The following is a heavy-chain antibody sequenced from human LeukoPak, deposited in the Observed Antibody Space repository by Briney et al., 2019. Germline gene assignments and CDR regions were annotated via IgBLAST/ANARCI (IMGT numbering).Heavy chain of an antibody. Sequence: PGRSLRLSCAAAGFSFSSYSMRWVRPAPGEGLGWVGVISYEGSNKYYPDFVPGRLTIFRDNSKDPLYLQMHSVRPADTAVYYCAKDHSGYCPSTSSLCYMAVWGKGTTVTVSS. J-gene: IGHJ6*03. CDR1: GFSFSSYS. D-gene: IGHD2-2*01. CDR3: AKDHSGYCPSTSSLCYMAV. CDR2: ISYEGSNK. V-gene: IGHV3-30-3*01.